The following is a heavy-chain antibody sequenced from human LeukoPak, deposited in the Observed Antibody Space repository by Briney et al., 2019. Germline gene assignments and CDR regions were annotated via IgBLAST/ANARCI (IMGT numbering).Heavy chain of an antibody. V-gene: IGHV1-2*02. Sequence: ASVRVSCKTSGYSFTDYYIHWVRQAPGQGLEWMGWINTKSGRTSSARKFQGRVSMTRDPSITTVYVDMAWLTSDDTAIYFCARADFIDAGPYLIGPWGQGTLVTVSS. D-gene: IGHD3-3*01. J-gene: IGHJ5*02. CDR1: GYSFTDYY. CDR2: INTKSGRT. CDR3: ARADFIDAGPYLIGP.